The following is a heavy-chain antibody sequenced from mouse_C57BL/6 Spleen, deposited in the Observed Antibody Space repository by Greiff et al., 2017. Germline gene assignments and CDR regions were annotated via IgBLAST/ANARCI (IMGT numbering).Heavy chain of an antibody. Sequence: VQLQQSGPELVKPGASVKISCKASGYSFTDYNMNWVKQSNGKSLAWIGVINHNYSTTNYNGQFKGKATLTVDTSTSTADMQLSSLTSEDSAVYFCAREGNFYYARAYWGQGTVVTVSS. CDR1: GYSFTDYN. CDR3: AREGNFYYARAY. V-gene: IGHV1-39*01. D-gene: IGHD2-1*01. J-gene: IGHJ4*01. CDR2: INHNYSTT.